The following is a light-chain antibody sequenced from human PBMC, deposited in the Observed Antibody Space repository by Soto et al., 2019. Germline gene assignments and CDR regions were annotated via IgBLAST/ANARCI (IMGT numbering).Light chain of an antibody. CDR1: SSNMGSNT. V-gene: IGLV1-44*01. Sequence: QTVVTQPPSASGTPGQGVAISCSGSSSNMGSNTVNWYQHLPGTAPKLLIYNDNQRPSGVPDRFFGSKSGTSASLAITGLQSEDEADYYCAAWDGSLYHILFGGGTQLTVL. CDR2: NDN. J-gene: IGLJ2*01. CDR3: AAWDGSLYHIL.